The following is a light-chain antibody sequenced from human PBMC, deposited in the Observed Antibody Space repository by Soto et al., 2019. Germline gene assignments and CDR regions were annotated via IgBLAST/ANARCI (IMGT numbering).Light chain of an antibody. CDR3: QQTFNSPIT. V-gene: IGKV1-39*01. CDR2: GAS. CDR1: LSISRY. Sequence: DIELTQSPSSLSASVGDRVIITCRASLSISRYLHWYHQQPGKGPKVLIYGASSLQSGVSSRFSGSGSGTDFTLTISSMRPEDLGSFYCQQTFNSPITFGQGTRLEIK. J-gene: IGKJ5*01.